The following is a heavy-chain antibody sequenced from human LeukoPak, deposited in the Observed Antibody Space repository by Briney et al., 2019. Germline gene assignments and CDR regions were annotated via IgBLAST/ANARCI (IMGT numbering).Heavy chain of an antibody. V-gene: IGHV4-38-2*02. CDR3: ARAAYYYGSGSGVGYYYYYMDV. D-gene: IGHD3-10*01. CDR1: GYSISSGYY. Sequence: PSETLSLTCTVPGYSISSGYYWGWIRQPPGKGLEWIGSIYHSGSTYYNPSLKSRVTISVDTSKNQFSLKLSSVTAADTAVYYCARAAYYYGSGSGVGYYYYYMDVWGKGTTVTVSS. J-gene: IGHJ6*03. CDR2: IYHSGST.